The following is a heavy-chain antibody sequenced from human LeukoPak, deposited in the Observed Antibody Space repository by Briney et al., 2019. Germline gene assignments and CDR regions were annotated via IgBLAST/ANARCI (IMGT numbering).Heavy chain of an antibody. D-gene: IGHD2-2*01. J-gene: IGHJ4*02. CDR2: INHSGST. CDR3: ARQAPTGVVVVPAAMVY. CDR1: GGSFSGYY. Sequence: SETLSLTCAVYGGSFSGYYWSWIRQPPGKGLEWIGEINHSGSTNYNPSLKSRVTISVDTSKNQFSLKLSSVTAADTAVYYCARQAPTGVVVVPAAMVYWGQGTLVTVSS. V-gene: IGHV4-34*01.